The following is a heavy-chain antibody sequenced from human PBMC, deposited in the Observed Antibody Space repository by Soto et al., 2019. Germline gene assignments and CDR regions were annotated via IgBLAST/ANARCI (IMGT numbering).Heavy chain of an antibody. J-gene: IGHJ6*02. CDR3: ARDRSSDYTMGYYYYGMDL. D-gene: IGHD3-10*01. Sequence: GGSLRLSCAASGFTFSLYGMHWVRQGPGKGLEWVAVISYNGSNAYYAESVKGRFTISRDNSKNTLYLQMNSLRVEDTALYYCARDRSSDYTMGYYYYGMDLWGQGTTVTVSS. CDR1: GFTFSLYG. CDR2: ISYNGSNA. V-gene: IGHV3-30*03.